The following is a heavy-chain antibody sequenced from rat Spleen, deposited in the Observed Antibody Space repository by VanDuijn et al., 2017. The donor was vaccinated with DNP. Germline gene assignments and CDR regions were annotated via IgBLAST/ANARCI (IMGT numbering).Heavy chain of an antibody. CDR3: TLEATTRNLFAY. V-gene: IGHV5-20*01. CDR1: GFTFSDYY. CDR2: ISYDGGTT. Sequence: EVQLVESGGGLVQPGRSLKLSCAASGFTFSDYYMAWVRQAPTKGLEWVASISYDGGTTYYRDSVKGRFTISRDSAKSSLYLQMDSLRSEDTATYYCTLEATTRNLFAYWGQGTLVTVSA. J-gene: IGHJ3*01. D-gene: IGHD1-4*01.